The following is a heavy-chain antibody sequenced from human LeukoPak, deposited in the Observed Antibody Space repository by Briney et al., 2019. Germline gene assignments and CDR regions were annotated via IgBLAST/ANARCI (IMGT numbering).Heavy chain of an antibody. J-gene: IGHJ5*02. D-gene: IGHD2-2*01. V-gene: IGHV4-34*01. CDR3: ARENPSFIPSNILVVPAGETNCFAP. CDR2: INHSGST. Sequence: SETLSLTCAVYGGSFSGYYWSWIRQPPGKGLEWIGEINHSGSTNYNPSLKSRVTISVDTSKNQFSLKLSSVTAADTAVYYCARENPSFIPSNILVVPAGETNCFAPGGKEPLFTVSS. CDR1: GGSFSGYY.